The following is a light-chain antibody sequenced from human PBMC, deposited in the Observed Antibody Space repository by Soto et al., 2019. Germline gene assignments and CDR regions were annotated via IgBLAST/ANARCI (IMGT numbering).Light chain of an antibody. J-gene: IGKJ5*01. CDR3: QQSYSPPPIT. CDR2: AAS. V-gene: IGKV1-39*01. CDR1: QSISSW. Sequence: TQSPATLSSFPGDRVTITCRASQSISSWLAWYQQKPGKAPKLLIYAASSLQSGVPSTFSGSGSGTDFTLTISSLQPEDFATYYCQQSYSPPPITFGQGTRLEIK.